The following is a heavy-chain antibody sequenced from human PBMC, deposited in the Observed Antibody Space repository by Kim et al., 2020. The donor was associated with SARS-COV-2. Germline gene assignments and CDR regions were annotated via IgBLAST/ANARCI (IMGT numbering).Heavy chain of an antibody. J-gene: IGHJ4*02. CDR3: ARDGSSSSPFDY. D-gene: IGHD6-13*01. Sequence: KDSRNVQGRGPVHRDTSASTAYMELSSLRSEDTAVYYCARDGSSSSPFDYWGQGTLVTVSS. V-gene: IGHV1-3*01.